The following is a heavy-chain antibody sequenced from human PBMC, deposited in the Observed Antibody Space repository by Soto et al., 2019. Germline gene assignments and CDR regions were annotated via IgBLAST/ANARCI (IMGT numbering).Heavy chain of an antibody. J-gene: IGHJ4*02. CDR3: AKYSAVGSRYFDL. D-gene: IGHD2-2*01. CDR1: GFTFSDYP. V-gene: IGHV3-23*01. CDR2: VDNARGVNA. Sequence: GGSLRLSCAASGFTFSDYPMTWVRRVPGQGLEWVSSVDNARGVNAYYSDSVKGRFTVSRDNAKNTLFLQMSSLRAEDTATYYCAKYSAVGSRYFDLWGQGTLVTVSS.